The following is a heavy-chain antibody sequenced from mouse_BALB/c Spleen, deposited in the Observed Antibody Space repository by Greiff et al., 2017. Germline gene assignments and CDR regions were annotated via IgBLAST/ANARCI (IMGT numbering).Heavy chain of an antibody. CDR3: ARPYGNYVRWYFDV. CDR2: ISYDGSN. J-gene: IGHJ1*01. Sequence: ESGPGLVKPSQSLSLTCSVTGYSITSGYYWNWIRQFPGNKLEWMGYISYDGSNNYNPSLKNRISITRDTSKNQFFLKLNSVTTEDTATYYCARPYGNYVRWYFDVWGAGTTVTVSS. D-gene: IGHD2-1*01. V-gene: IGHV3-6*02. CDR1: GYSITSGYY.